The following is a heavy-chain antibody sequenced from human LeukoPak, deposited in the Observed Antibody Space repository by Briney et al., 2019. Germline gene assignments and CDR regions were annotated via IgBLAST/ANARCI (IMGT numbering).Heavy chain of an antibody. CDR3: ARGQNSYGFSKLEYFQH. CDR2: IPYDGSNK. V-gene: IGHV3-30*04. CDR1: GFTFSTYA. Sequence: GRSLRLSCAASGFTFSTYAMHWVRQAPGKGLEWVAVIPYDGSNKYYADSVKGRFTISRENSKNRLYLQMNSLRAEDTAVYYCARGQNSYGFSKLEYFQHWGQGTLVTVSS. J-gene: IGHJ1*01. D-gene: IGHD5-18*01.